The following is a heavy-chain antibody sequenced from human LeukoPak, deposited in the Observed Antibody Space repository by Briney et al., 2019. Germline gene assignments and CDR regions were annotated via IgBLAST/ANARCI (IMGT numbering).Heavy chain of an antibody. J-gene: IGHJ4*02. CDR1: GYTFTSYA. V-gene: IGHV1-3*01. CDR2: INAGNGNT. D-gene: IGHD3-16*01. Sequence: ASVKVSCKASGYTFTSYAMHWVRQAPGQRLEWMGWINAGNGNTKYSQKFQGRVTITRDTSASTAYMELSSLRSEDTAVYYCARFEGAQYYFDYWGQGTLVTVSS. CDR3: ARFEGAQYYFDY.